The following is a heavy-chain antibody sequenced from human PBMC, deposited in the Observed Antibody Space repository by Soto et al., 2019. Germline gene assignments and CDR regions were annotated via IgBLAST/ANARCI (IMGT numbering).Heavy chain of an antibody. CDR1: GFTFSSYG. V-gene: IGHV3-33*01. CDR3: AREPTKEGWFDP. Sequence: QVQLVESGGGVVQPGRSLRLSCAASGFTFSSYGMHWVRQAPGKGLEWVAVIWYDGSNKYYADSVKGRFTISRDNSKNTLYLQSNTLRAEDTAVYYCAREPTKEGWFDPWGQGTLVTVSS. D-gene: IGHD2-8*01. CDR2: IWYDGSNK. J-gene: IGHJ5*02.